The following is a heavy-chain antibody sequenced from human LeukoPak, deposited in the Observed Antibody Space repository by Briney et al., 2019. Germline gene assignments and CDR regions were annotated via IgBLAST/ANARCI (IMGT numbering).Heavy chain of an antibody. Sequence: SETLSLTCTVSGGPISSHYWSWIRQPPGEGLEWIGYISYSGRINYNPSLKSQVPLSLDTSKNQFSLTLTSVTAADTAVYYCARGAGWWDYWGQGTLVTVSS. J-gene: IGHJ4*02. V-gene: IGHV4-59*11. CDR3: ARGAGWWDY. CDR2: ISYSGRI. D-gene: IGHD2-15*01. CDR1: GGPISSHY.